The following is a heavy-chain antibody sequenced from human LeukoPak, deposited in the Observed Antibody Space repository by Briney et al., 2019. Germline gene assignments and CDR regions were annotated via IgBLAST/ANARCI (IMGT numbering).Heavy chain of an antibody. J-gene: IGHJ3*01. D-gene: IGHD3-16*01. V-gene: IGHV3-7*01. CDR1: GFTFSDYP. CDR2: IKQDGSEK. CDR3: AKVRLLGALDDAFDV. Sequence: GGSLRLSCTASGFTFSDYPMSWVRQAPGKGLEWVANIKQDGSEKYYADSVKGRFTISRDNSKKTLYLEMTSLRPEDTAVYYCAKVRLLGALDDAFDVWGQGTMVTV.